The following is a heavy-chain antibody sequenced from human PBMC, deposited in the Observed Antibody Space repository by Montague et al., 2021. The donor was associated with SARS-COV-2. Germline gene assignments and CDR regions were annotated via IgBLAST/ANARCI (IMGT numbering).Heavy chain of an antibody. D-gene: IGHD3-22*01. J-gene: IGHJ5*02. CDR2: IYSSGST. CDR1: GASMSGSY. Sequence: SETLSLTCTVSGASMSGSYWGWVRQPPGKGPEWIGNIYSSGSTHYNPSLKSRVTISVDTSKNQFSLKLSSGTAADTAVYYCARGVTMIVVVMRYNWFDPWGQGTLVTVSS. V-gene: IGHV4-59*08. CDR3: ARGVTMIVVVMRYNWFDP.